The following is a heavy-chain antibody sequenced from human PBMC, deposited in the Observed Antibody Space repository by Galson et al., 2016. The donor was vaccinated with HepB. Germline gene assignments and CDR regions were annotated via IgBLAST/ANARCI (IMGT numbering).Heavy chain of an antibody. D-gene: IGHD5-18*01. CDR3: TRHVVDTDMVPYGLDV. Sequence: SLRLSCAASGFTFSGAAMHWVRQASGKGLEWVGRIRSKDYSFATIYSESLKGRFTISRDDSKNTAYLQMNSLKTEDTAVYYCTRHVVDTDMVPYGLDVWGQGTTVTVSS. V-gene: IGHV3-73*01. CDR2: IRSKDYSFAT. J-gene: IGHJ6*02. CDR1: GFTFSGAA.